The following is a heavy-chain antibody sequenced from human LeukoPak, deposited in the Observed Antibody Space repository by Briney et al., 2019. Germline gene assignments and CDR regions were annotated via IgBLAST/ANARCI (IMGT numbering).Heavy chain of an antibody. Sequence: PSVTLSLTCAVYGGSFSGYYWSWIRQPPGKGLEWIGEINQSGSTNYNPSLKSRVTISVDTSKNQFSLKLSSVTAADTAVYYCARGGYYGDYGYWGQGTLVTVSS. V-gene: IGHV4-34*01. CDR2: INQSGST. D-gene: IGHD4-17*01. CDR1: GGSFSGYY. J-gene: IGHJ4*02. CDR3: ARGGYYGDYGY.